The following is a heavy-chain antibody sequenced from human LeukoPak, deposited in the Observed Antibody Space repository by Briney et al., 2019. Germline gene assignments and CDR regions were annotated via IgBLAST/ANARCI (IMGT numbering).Heavy chain of an antibody. CDR1: GGSFSGYY. D-gene: IGHD3-10*01. Sequence: SETLSLTCAVYGGSFSGYYWSWIRQPPGKGLEWIGEINHSGSTNYNPSLKSRVTISVDTSKNQFSLKMSSVTAADTAVYYCARIHYRTYYYGSGSYYRFDYWGQGTMVTVSS. CDR3: ARIHYRTYYYGSGSYYRFDY. V-gene: IGHV4-34*01. CDR2: INHSGST. J-gene: IGHJ4*02.